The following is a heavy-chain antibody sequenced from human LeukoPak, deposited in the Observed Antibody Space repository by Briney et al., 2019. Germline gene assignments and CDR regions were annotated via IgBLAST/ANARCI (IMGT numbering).Heavy chain of an antibody. CDR1: GFTFSSYA. D-gene: IGHD2-8*01. J-gene: IGHJ4*02. CDR3: ARDLSVSLFDY. CDR2: ISYDGSNK. V-gene: IGHV3-30-3*01. Sequence: PGGSLRLSCAASGFTFSSYAMHWVRQAPGKGLEWVAVISYDGSNKYYADSVKGRFTISRDDAKNSLYLQMNSLRAEDMAVYYCARDLSVSLFDYWGQGTLVTVSS.